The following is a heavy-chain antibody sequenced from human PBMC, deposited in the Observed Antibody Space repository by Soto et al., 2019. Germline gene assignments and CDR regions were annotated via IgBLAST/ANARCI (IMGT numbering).Heavy chain of an antibody. Sequence: ASVKVSCKASGYTFTSYGISWVRQAPGQGLEWMGWISAYNGKTNYAKKLQGRVTMTTDKSTSTANMKQRSLKTDDTALFYCARDRREDYDFWSGSSNYYYYGMDVWGQGTTVTVSS. CDR1: GYTFTSYG. J-gene: IGHJ6*02. CDR2: ISAYNGKT. V-gene: IGHV1-18*01. D-gene: IGHD3-3*01. CDR3: ARDRREDYDFWSGSSNYYYYGMDV.